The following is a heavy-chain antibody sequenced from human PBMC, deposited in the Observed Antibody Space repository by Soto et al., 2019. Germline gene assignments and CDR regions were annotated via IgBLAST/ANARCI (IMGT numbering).Heavy chain of an antibody. V-gene: IGHV3-33*01. Sequence: QVQLMESGGGVVQPGGSLRLSCTASGFIYNDYGMNWVRQSPGKGLEWVAVIWHDGSDEHYADSVKGRFTISRDNSKNMWYLQTNSLRAEDTAVYYCARVPLARVTRWSWFDPWGQGTLVTVSS. CDR3: ARVPLARVTRWSWFDP. D-gene: IGHD4-17*01. CDR2: IWHDGSDE. CDR1: GFIYNDYG. J-gene: IGHJ5*02.